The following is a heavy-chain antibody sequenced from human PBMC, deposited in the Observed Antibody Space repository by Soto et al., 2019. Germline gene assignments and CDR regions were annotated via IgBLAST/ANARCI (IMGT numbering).Heavy chain of an antibody. Sequence: SGGSLRLSYVASTFTFRDYGMHWVRQAPGRGLEWVAFIWNDGIDQLYADSVRGRFSISRDNAKNTLYLQMNSLRDEDTAVYYCAREGVYYGSGTSYGMDVWGQGITVTVSS. D-gene: IGHD3-10*01. CDR2: IWNDGIDQ. CDR1: TFTFRDYG. J-gene: IGHJ6*02. CDR3: AREGVYYGSGTSYGMDV. V-gene: IGHV3-33*01.